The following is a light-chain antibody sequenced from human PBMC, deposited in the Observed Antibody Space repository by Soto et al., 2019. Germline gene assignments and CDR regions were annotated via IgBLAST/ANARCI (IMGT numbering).Light chain of an antibody. CDR1: QSVSSSY. J-gene: IGKJ1*01. Sequence: EIVLTQSPGTLSLTPGERATLSYRASQSVSSSYLAWYQRKPGQAPRLLIYGASSRATGIPDRFSGSGSGTDFTLTISILEPEDFAVYYCQQYGSSPRTFGQGTKVDIK. V-gene: IGKV3-20*01. CDR2: GAS. CDR3: QQYGSSPRT.